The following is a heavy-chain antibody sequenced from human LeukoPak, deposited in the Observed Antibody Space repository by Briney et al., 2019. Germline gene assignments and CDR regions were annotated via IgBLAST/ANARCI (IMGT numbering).Heavy chain of an antibody. V-gene: IGHV1-46*01. D-gene: IGHD2-2*01. Sequence: ASVKVSCKASGYTFTSYYIHWVRQAPGQGLEWMGIINPSGGSASYAQKFQGRVTMTRDTSTSTVYMELSSLGSEDTAVYFCARRVYCSSSSCSHFDYWGQGTPVTVSS. CDR3: ARRVYCSSSSCSHFDY. CDR2: INPSGGSA. CDR1: GYTFTSYY. J-gene: IGHJ4*02.